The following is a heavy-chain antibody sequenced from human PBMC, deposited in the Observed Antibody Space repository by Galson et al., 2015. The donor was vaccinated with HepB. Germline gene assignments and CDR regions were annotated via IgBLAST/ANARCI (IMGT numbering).Heavy chain of an antibody. Sequence: SLRLSCAASGFTFDDYAIHWVRQAPGKGLEWVSGISWNSGSIGYADSVKGRFTISRDDAKNSLYLQMNSLRAEDTALYYCAKDLSGYDDAFDIWGQGTMVTVSS. J-gene: IGHJ3*02. CDR2: ISWNSGSI. V-gene: IGHV3-9*01. CDR3: AKDLSGYDDAFDI. D-gene: IGHD5-12*01. CDR1: GFTFDDYA.